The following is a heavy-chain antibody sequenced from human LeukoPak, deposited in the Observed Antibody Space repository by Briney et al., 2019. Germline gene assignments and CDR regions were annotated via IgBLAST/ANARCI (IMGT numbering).Heavy chain of an antibody. D-gene: IGHD6-19*01. CDR1: GGSFSGYY. V-gene: IGHV4-34*01. J-gene: IGHJ4*02. Sequence: SETLSLTCAVYGGSFSGYYWSRIRQPPGKGLEWIGEINHSGSTNYNPSLKSRVTISVDTSKNQFSLKLSSVTAADTAVYYCARARHSSGWYRSAHFDYWGQGTLVTVSS. CDR2: INHSGST. CDR3: ARARHSSGWYRSAHFDY.